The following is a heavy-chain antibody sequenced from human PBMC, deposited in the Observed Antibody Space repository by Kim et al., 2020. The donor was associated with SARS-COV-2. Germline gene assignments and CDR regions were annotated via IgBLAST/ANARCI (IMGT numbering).Heavy chain of an antibody. D-gene: IGHD1-26*01. Sequence: GESLKISCKGSGYSFTSYWISWVRQMPGKGLEWMGRIDPSDSYTNYSPSFQGHVTISADKSTSTAYLQWSSLKASDTAMYYCARQSTDGVGATHFYYYYGMDVWGQGTTVTVSS. CDR3: ARQSTDGVGATHFYYYYGMDV. CDR1: GYSFTSYW. V-gene: IGHV5-10-1*01. J-gene: IGHJ6*02. CDR2: IDPSDSYT.